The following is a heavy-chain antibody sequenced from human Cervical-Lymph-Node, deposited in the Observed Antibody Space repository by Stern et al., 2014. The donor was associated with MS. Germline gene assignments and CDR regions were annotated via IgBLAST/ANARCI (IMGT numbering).Heavy chain of an antibody. Sequence: EVQLVESGAEVKKPGESLEISCKGSGYNFTKHWIGWVRQMPGKGLEGMGIIYPGDADTRYSPSFQGQVTISADKSINTASLQWSSLKASDTAMYYCARIQTSGRMGAFDIWGQGTMVTVSS. CDR1: GYNFTKHW. D-gene: IGHD1-26*01. CDR2: IYPGDADT. CDR3: ARIQTSGRMGAFDI. J-gene: IGHJ3*02. V-gene: IGHV5-51*01.